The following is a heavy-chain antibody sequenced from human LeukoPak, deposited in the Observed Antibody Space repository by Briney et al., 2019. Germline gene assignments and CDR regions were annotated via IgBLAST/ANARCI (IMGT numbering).Heavy chain of an antibody. CDR1: GYTFTSYG. J-gene: IGHJ4*02. Sequence: ASVKVSCKTSGYTFTSYGISWVRQAPGQGLEWMAWISGYNANTNYGQKFQGRVTMTIDTSTTTVYIELRSLRSDDTAVYYCARPRVAGSFDYWGQGTLVTVSS. CDR3: ARPRVAGSFDY. V-gene: IGHV1-18*01. D-gene: IGHD6-19*01. CDR2: ISGYNANT.